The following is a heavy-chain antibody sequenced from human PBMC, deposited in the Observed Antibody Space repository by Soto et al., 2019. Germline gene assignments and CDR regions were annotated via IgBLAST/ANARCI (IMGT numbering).Heavy chain of an antibody. Sequence: GRVIQMPGEGLEWMGIIYPGDSDTRYSPSFQGQVTISADRSISTAYLQWSSLKASDTAMYHCARSGRSAQRYSAYWGQGSPVTVTS. D-gene: IGHD1-1*01. CDR3: ARSGRSAQRYSAY. V-gene: IGHV5-51*01. CDR2: IYPGDSDT. J-gene: IGHJ4*02.